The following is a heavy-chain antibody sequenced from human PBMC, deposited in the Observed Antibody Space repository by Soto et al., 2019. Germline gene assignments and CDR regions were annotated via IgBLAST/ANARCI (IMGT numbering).Heavy chain of an antibody. D-gene: IGHD5-18*01. J-gene: IGHJ5*02. CDR1: GFTFSSSY. CDR3: ARGGFNYAS. CDR2: ISSTGVSM. V-gene: IGHV3-11*01. Sequence: QVQLLQSGGGLVKPGGSLRLSCAASGFTFSSSYMSWIRQAPGKGLEWVSYISSTGVSMYYADSVKGRFTISRDNANNSLYLQMNSLRAEDTAVYYCARGGFNYASWGQGTLVTVSP.